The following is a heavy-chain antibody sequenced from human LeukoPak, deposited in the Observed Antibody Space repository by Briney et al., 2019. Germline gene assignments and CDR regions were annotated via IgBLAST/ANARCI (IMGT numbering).Heavy chain of an antibody. D-gene: IGHD6-19*01. J-gene: IGHJ4*02. Sequence: GSLRLSCAVSGFTFSSYSMSWVRQAPGKGLEWVSSISSSGTYKYDADSVKGRFTISRDNAKNSLYLQMNSLRAEDTAVYYCAKGKDSVAGATNDYWGQGTLVTVSS. CDR2: ISSSGTYK. CDR1: GFTFSSYS. V-gene: IGHV3-21*01. CDR3: AKGKDSVAGATNDY.